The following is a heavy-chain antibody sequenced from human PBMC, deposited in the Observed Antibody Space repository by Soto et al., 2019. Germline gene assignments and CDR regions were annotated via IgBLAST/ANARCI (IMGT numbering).Heavy chain of an antibody. CDR1: GGTFSSYA. D-gene: IGHD4-17*01. CDR2: IIPIFGTA. CDR3: ARDLTTVTTLYYYGMDV. V-gene: IGHV1-69*01. J-gene: IGHJ6*02. Sequence: QVQLVQSGAEVKKPGSSVKVSCKASGGTFSSYAISWVRQAPGQGLEWMGGIIPIFGTANYAQKFQGRVTITADESTSTAYMELSSLRSEDTAVYYCARDLTTVTTLYYYGMDVXGQXTTVXVSX.